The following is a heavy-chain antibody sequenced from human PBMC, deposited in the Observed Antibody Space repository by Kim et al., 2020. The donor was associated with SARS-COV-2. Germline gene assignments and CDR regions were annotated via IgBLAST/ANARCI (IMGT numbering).Heavy chain of an antibody. CDR3: AGGSLRPLDY. CDR2: INHSGST. V-gene: IGHV4-34*01. D-gene: IGHD5-12*01. J-gene: IGHJ4*02. CDR1: GGSFSGYY. Sequence: SETLSLTCAVYGGSFSGYYWSWIRQPPGKGLEWIGEINHSGSTNYNTSLKSRVTISVDTSKNQFSLKLSTVTAADTAVYYCAGGSLRPLDYWGQGSLVTVS.